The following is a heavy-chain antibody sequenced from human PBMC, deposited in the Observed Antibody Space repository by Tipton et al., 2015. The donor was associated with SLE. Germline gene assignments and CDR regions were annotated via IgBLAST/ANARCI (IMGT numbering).Heavy chain of an antibody. J-gene: IGHJ3*02. Sequence: TLSLTCAVSGYSISSGYYWGWFRQPPGKGLEWIGSIYHSGSTYYNPSLKSRVTISVDTSKNQFSLKLSSVTAADTAVYYCAREGMVVVIPYAFDIWGQGKMVTVSS. CDR3: AREGMVVVIPYAFDI. CDR2: IYHSGST. CDR1: GYSISSGYY. V-gene: IGHV4-38-2*02. D-gene: IGHD3-22*01.